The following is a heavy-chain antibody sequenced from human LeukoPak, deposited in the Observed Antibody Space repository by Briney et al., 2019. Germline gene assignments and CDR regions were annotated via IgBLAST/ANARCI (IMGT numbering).Heavy chain of an antibody. CDR2: ISGSGGST. J-gene: IGHJ4*02. Sequence: GGSLRLSCAASGFTFSSYAMGWVRQAPGKGLEGVSAISGSGGSTYYADSVKGRFTISRDNSKNTLYLQMNSLRAEDTVVYYCANQEQLVLYFDYWGQGTLVTVSS. V-gene: IGHV3-23*01. CDR1: GFTFSSYA. D-gene: IGHD6-6*01. CDR3: ANQEQLVLYFDY.